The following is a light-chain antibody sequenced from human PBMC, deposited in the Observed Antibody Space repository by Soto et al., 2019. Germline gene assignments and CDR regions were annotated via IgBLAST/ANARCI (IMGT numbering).Light chain of an antibody. CDR3: QQYGSSPYT. J-gene: IGKJ2*01. V-gene: IGKV3-20*01. Sequence: EVVLTQSPGTLSLSPGERATLSCWASQSVSRSYLAWYQQKPGQAPRLLIYIASSRATGIPDRFSGSGSGTDFILTISRLEPEDFAMYYCQQYGSSPYTFGQGTKLEIK. CDR1: QSVSRSY. CDR2: IAS.